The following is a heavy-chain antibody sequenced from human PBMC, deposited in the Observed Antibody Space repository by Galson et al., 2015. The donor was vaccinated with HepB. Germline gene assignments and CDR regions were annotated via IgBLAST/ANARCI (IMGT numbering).Heavy chain of an antibody. J-gene: IGHJ5*02. Sequence: SLRLSCAASGFTFSSYWMSWVRQAPGKGLEWVANIKQDGSEKYYVDSVKGRFTISRDNAKNSLYLQMNSLRAEDTAVYYCARDLYSSSWYTVNWFDPWGQGTLVTVSS. CDR2: IKQDGSEK. CDR3: ARDLYSSSWYTVNWFDP. D-gene: IGHD6-13*01. V-gene: IGHV3-7*03. CDR1: GFTFSSYW.